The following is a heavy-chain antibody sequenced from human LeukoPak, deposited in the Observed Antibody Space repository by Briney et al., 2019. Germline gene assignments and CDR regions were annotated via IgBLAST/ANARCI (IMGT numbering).Heavy chain of an antibody. V-gene: IGHV3-7*01. Sequence: PGGSLRLSCVASGFTFSSYAMSWVRQAPGKGLEWVANIKHDGSEKYYVDSVKGRFTISRDNTKNSLYLQMSSLRAEDSAVYYCVRGDIVATPDWWGQGTLVTVSS. D-gene: IGHD5-12*01. CDR2: IKHDGSEK. J-gene: IGHJ4*02. CDR1: GFTFSSYA. CDR3: VRGDIVATPDW.